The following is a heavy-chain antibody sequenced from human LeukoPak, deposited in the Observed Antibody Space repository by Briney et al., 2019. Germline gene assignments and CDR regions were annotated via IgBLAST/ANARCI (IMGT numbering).Heavy chain of an antibody. J-gene: IGHJ3*02. CDR1: GFTFSDYY. D-gene: IGHD6-19*01. V-gene: IGHV3-11*01. CDR3: ASEAVAGRTDAFDI. CDR2: ISSSGSTI. Sequence: GGSLRLSCAASGFTFSDYYMSWIRQAPGKGLEWVSYISSSGSTIYYADSVKGRFTISRDNAKNSLYLQMNSLRAEDTAVYYCASEAVAGRTDAFDIWGQGTMVTVSS.